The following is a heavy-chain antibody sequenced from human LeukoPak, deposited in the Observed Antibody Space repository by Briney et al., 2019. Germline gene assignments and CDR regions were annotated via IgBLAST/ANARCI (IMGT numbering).Heavy chain of an antibody. J-gene: IGHJ4*02. Sequence: GGSLRLSCAASGFTVSSNYMSWVRQAPGKGLEWVSIIYSGGSTFYADSVKGRFTISRDNAKNTLYLQMNSLRAEDTAVYYCARDLGPGDKYYFDYWGQGTLVTVSS. V-gene: IGHV3-53*01. CDR1: GFTVSSNY. CDR3: ARDLGPGDKYYFDY. D-gene: IGHD7-27*01. CDR2: IYSGGST.